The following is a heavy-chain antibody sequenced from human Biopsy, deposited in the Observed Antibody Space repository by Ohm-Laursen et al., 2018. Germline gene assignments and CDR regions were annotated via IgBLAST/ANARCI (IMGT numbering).Heavy chain of an antibody. Sequence: TLSLTCTVSGVSISVDGYYWAWIRQLPGKGLDWIGYIYHSGTTYYNPSLKSRLTMSVDTSKNEFSLRLRSVTAADTAVYYCATTTMDTSGWFGNYFDSWGQGTLVTVSA. CDR3: ATTTMDTSGWFGNYFDS. CDR2: IYHSGTT. CDR1: GVSISVDGYY. D-gene: IGHD6-19*01. J-gene: IGHJ4*02. V-gene: IGHV4-31*03.